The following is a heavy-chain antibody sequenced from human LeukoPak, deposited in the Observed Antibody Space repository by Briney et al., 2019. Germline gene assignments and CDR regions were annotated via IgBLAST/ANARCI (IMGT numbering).Heavy chain of an antibody. CDR1: GVSISSSF. V-gene: IGHV4-34*01. Sequence: SETLSLTCTVSGVSISSSFWSWIRQPPGKGLEWIGEINHSGSTNYNPSLKSRVTISVDTSKNQFSLKLSSVTAADTAVYYCARTSSHMIDYWGQGTLVTVSS. D-gene: IGHD2-2*02. CDR2: INHSGST. CDR3: ARTSSHMIDY. J-gene: IGHJ4*02.